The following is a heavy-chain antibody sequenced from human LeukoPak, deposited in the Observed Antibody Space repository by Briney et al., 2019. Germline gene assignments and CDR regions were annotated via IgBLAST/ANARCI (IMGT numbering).Heavy chain of an antibody. Sequence: SQTLSLTCAISGDSVSSSSVAWNWIRQSPSRGLEWLGRTYYRSKWYNDYAVYVKSRITINPDTSKNQFSLHLNSVTPEDTAVYYCARDRGYVFDYWGQGTLVTVSS. V-gene: IGHV6-1*01. J-gene: IGHJ4*02. CDR1: GDSVSSSSVA. CDR3: ARDRGYVFDY. CDR2: TYYRSKWYN. D-gene: IGHD5-12*01.